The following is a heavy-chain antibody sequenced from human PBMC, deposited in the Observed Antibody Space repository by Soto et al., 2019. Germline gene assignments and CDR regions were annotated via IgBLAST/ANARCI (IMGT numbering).Heavy chain of an antibody. Sequence: GESLKISCTGSGYRFTNYWIGWVRQMPGKGLEWMGIIYPSDSDTRYSPSFQGQVTILADKSISTAYLQWSSLKASDTAMYYCARRDGYNLDLWGQGTLVTVSS. J-gene: IGHJ5*02. D-gene: IGHD5-12*01. CDR1: GYRFTNYW. CDR2: IYPSDSDT. V-gene: IGHV5-51*01. CDR3: ARRDGYNLDL.